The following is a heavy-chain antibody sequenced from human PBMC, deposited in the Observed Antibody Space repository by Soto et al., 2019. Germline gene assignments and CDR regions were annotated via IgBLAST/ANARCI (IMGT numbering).Heavy chain of an antibody. CDR1: GGSISGYY. J-gene: IGHJ5*02. Sequence: PSETLSLTCTVSGGSISGYYWSWIRQPAGKGLEWIGRVYSSGTTNYNPSLRSRVTLSVDTSKNQFSLKVVSVTAADTAVYYCARLAGAGPYNWFDPWGQGTLVTVSS. V-gene: IGHV4-4*07. D-gene: IGHD6-13*01. CDR2: VYSSGTT. CDR3: ARLAGAGPYNWFDP.